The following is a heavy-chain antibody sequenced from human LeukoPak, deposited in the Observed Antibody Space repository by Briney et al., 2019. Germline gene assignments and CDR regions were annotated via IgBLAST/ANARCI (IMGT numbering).Heavy chain of an antibody. V-gene: IGHV3-9*03. J-gene: IGHJ4*02. D-gene: IGHD3-9*01. CDR3: AKGGNDILTGYVLDY. CDR2: ISWNSGSI. CDR1: GFTFDDYA. Sequence: GRSLRLSCVASGFTFDDYAMHWVRQAPGKGLEWVSGISWNSGSIGYADSVKGRFTISRDNAKNSLYLQMNSMRAEDMALYYCAKGGNDILTGYVLDYWGQGTMVTVSS.